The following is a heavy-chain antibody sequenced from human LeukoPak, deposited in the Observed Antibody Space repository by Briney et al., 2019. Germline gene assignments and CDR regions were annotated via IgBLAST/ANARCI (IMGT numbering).Heavy chain of an antibody. D-gene: IGHD6-19*01. CDR1: GGTFSSYA. J-gene: IGHJ4*02. V-gene: IGHV1-69*13. CDR3: ARHGYSSGLYYFDY. CDR2: IIPIFGTA. Sequence: SVNVSCRASGGTFSSYAISWVRQAPGQGLEWMGGIIPIFGTANYAQKFQGRVTITADESTSTAYMELSSLRSEDTAVYYCARHGYSSGLYYFDYWGQGTLVTVSS.